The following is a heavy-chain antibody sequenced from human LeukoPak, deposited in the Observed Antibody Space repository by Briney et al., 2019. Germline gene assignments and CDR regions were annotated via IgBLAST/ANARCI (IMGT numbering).Heavy chain of an antibody. D-gene: IGHD3-22*01. CDR1: GFTFDDYA. V-gene: IGHV3-9*01. Sequence: GRSLRLSYAASGFTFDDYAMHWVRQAPGKGLEWVSGISWNSGSIGYADSVKGRFTISRDNAKNSLYLQMNSLRAEDTALYYCAKLYYDSSGYPYFDYWGQGTLVTVSS. J-gene: IGHJ4*02. CDR3: AKLYYDSSGYPYFDY. CDR2: ISWNSGSI.